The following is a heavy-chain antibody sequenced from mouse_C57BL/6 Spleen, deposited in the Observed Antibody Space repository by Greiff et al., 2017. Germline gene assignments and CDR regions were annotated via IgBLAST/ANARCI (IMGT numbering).Heavy chain of an antibody. CDR1: GFTFSSYA. V-gene: IGHV5-9-1*02. J-gene: IGHJ3*01. Sequence: EVNVVESGEGLVKPGGSLKLSCAASGFTFSSYAMSWVRQTPEKRLEWVAYISSGGDYIYYADTVKGRCTISSDNARNTLYLQMSSLKSEDTAMYYCTRDSSGPVGAYWGQGTLVTVSA. D-gene: IGHD3-2*02. CDR2: ISSGGDYI. CDR3: TRDSSGPVGAY.